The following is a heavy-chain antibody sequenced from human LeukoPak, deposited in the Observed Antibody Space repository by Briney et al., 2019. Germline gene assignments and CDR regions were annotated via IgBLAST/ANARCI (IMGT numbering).Heavy chain of an antibody. J-gene: IGHJ2*01. Sequence: PGGSLRLSCAASGFTFGSYAMSWVRQAPGKGLEWVSGINWNGGSTGYADSVKGRFTISRDNAKNSLYLQMNSLRAEDTALYYCASTLRGSGSSWYFDLWGRGTLVTVSS. D-gene: IGHD3-10*01. CDR1: GFTFGSYA. CDR3: ASTLRGSGSSWYFDL. CDR2: INWNGGST. V-gene: IGHV3-20*04.